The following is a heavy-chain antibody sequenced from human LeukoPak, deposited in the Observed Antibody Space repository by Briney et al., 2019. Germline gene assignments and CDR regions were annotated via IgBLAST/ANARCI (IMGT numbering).Heavy chain of an antibody. CDR3: APKQWLAPPPHY. CDR2: INTDGTVT. D-gene: IGHD6-19*01. J-gene: IGHJ4*02. CDR1: GFTFSKYW. Sequence: PGGSLRLSCAASGFTFSKYWMLWVRQARGKGLESVSRINTDGTVTTYADSVKGRFTVSRDNADNTMFLQMNSVRDEDTAVYYCAPKQWLAPPPHYWGQGTPVTVSS. V-gene: IGHV3-74*01.